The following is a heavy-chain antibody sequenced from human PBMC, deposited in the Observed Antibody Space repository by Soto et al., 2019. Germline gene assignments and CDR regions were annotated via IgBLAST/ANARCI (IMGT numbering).Heavy chain of an antibody. J-gene: IGHJ5*02. V-gene: IGHV4-31*03. CDR1: GGSISSGGYY. CDR3: ARWGYYDRSGYFRFDP. D-gene: IGHD3-22*01. CDR2: IYYSGST. Sequence: SETLSLTCTVSGGSISSGGYYWSWIRQHPGKGLEWIGYIYYSGSTYYNPSLKSRVTISVDTSKNQFSLKLSSVTAADTAVYYGARWGYYDRSGYFRFDPWGQGTLVTVSS.